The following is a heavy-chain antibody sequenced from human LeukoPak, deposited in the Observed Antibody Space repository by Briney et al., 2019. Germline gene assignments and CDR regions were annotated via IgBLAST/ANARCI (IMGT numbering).Heavy chain of an antibody. Sequence: GGSLRLSCAASGFTVSSNFMSWVRQAPGKGLEWVSVILTAGKTYYADSVKGRFTISRDDSKNMVYLQMNSLRAEDTALYYCIPRGILHSWGQGTLVTVSS. CDR3: IPRGILHS. D-gene: IGHD3-16*01. CDR1: GFTVSSNF. V-gene: IGHV3-53*01. CDR2: ILTAGKT. J-gene: IGHJ5*02.